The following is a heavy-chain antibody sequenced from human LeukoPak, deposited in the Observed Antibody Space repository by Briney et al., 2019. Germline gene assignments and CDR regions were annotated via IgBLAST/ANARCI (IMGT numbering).Heavy chain of an antibody. D-gene: IGHD6-13*01. J-gene: IGHJ3*02. CDR2: IYSGGST. V-gene: IGHV3-53*01. Sequence: GGSLRLSCAASGFTVSSNYMSWVRQAPGKGLEWVSVIYSGGSTYYADSVKGRFTISRDNSKNTLYLQMNSLRAEDTAVYYCARDPAGTDAFDIWGQGTMATVSS. CDR3: ARDPAGTDAFDI. CDR1: GFTVSSNY.